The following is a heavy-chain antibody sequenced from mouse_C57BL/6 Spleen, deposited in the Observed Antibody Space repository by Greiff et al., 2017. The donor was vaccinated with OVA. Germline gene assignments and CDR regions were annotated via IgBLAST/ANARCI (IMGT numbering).Heavy chain of an antibody. V-gene: IGHV1-42*01. J-gene: IGHJ2*01. D-gene: IGHD2-5*01. CDR3: ARSNSNYEKYYCDD. CDR1: GYSFTGYY. CDR2: INPSTGGT. Sequence: VHVKQSGPELVKPGASVKISCKASGYSFTGYYMNWVKQSPEKSLEWIGEINPSTGGTTYNQKFKAKATLTVDKSSSTAYMQLKSLTSEDSAVYYCARSNSNYEKYYCDDWGQGTTLTVSS.